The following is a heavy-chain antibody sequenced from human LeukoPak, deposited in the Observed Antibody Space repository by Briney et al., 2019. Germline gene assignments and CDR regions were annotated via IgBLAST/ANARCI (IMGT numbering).Heavy chain of an antibody. D-gene: IGHD4-17*01. CDR2: INHSGST. V-gene: IGHV4-34*01. J-gene: IGHJ4*02. CDR1: GGSFSGYY. CDR3: ARGQDYGDYVFDY. Sequence: SETLSLTCAVYGGSFSGYYWRWLRQPPGKGLEWIGEINHSGSTNYNPSLKSRVTISVDTTKNQFSLKRSSVTAADTAVYYCARGQDYGDYVFDYWGQGTLVTVSS.